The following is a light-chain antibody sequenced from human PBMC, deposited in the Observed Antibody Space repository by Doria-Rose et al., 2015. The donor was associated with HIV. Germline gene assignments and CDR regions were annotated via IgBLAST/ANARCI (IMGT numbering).Light chain of an antibody. CDR1: SSNIGAGFD. Sequence: QSVLTQPPSVSGAPGQRVAISCTGSSSNIGAGFDVNWYQQLPGTAPTLIIHGITDLAAGVVRLCVDVRQDIAASVYIRSLRAEYESGYNCQTTESRLSVHVFATETKVSVL. V-gene: IGLV1-40*01. CDR2: GIT. CDR3: QTTESRLSVHV. J-gene: IGLJ1*01.